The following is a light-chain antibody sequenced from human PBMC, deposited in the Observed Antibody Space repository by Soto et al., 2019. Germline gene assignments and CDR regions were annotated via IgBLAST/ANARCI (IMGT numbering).Light chain of an antibody. CDR3: QQQGRSWIT. Sequence: DIVFTQSPGTLSLSPGQRATLSCRASQSLSSAFLAWYQQKPGQAPRVFIYGASTRATGIPDRFSGSGSGTDFTLTISRLEPEDFAVYYCQQQGRSWITFGQGTRLEI. CDR1: QSLSSAF. CDR2: GAS. V-gene: IGKV3-20*01. J-gene: IGKJ5*01.